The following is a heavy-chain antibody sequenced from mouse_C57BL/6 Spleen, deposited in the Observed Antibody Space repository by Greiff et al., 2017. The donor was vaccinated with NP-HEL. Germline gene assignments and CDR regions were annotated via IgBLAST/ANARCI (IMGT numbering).Heavy chain of an antibody. Sequence: QVQLQQPGAELVKPGASVKLSCKASGYTFTSYWMQWVKQRPGQGLEWIGEIDPSDSYTNYNQKFKGKATLTVDTSSSTAYMQLSSLTSEDSAVYYCAREFLRYAMGYWGQGTSVTVSS. D-gene: IGHD1-1*01. J-gene: IGHJ4*01. CDR3: AREFLRYAMGY. CDR2: IDPSDSYT. V-gene: IGHV1-50*01. CDR1: GYTFTSYW.